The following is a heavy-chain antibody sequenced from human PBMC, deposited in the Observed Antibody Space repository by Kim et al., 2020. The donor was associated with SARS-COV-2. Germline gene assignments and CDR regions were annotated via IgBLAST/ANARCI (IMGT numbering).Heavy chain of an antibody. V-gene: IGHV4-31*03. D-gene: IGHD3-3*01. J-gene: IGHJ4*02. CDR3: ARISRFKRSIFGVVSSFDY. Sequence: SETLSLTCTVSGGSISSGGYYWSWIRQHPGKGLEWSGYIYYSGSTYYNPSLKSRVTISVDTSKNQFSLKLSSVTAADTAVYYCARISRFKRSIFGVVSSFDYWGQGTLVTVSS. CDR1: GGSISSGGYY. CDR2: IYYSGST.